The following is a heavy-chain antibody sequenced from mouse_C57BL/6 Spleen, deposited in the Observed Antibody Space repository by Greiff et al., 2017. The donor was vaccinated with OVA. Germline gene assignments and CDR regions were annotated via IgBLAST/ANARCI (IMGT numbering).Heavy chain of an antibody. J-gene: IGHJ3*01. CDR3: ARGDYYGSSYVGWFAY. V-gene: IGHV1-55*01. CDR2: IYPGSGST. D-gene: IGHD1-1*01. CDR1: GYTFTSYW. Sequence: VQLQQSGAELVKPGASVKMSCKASGYTFTSYWITWVKQRPGQGLEWIGDIYPGSGSTNYNEKFKSKATLTVDTSSSTAYMQLSSLTSEDSAVYYCARGDYYGSSYVGWFAYWGQGTLVTVSA.